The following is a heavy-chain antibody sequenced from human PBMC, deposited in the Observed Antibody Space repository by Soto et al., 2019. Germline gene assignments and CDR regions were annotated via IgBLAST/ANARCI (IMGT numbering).Heavy chain of an antibody. CDR3: ARSYLGYCSGGRCIGAFDI. Sequence: ASVKVSCKVSGYTLTELSMHWVRQAPGKGLEWMGGFDPEDGETIYAQKFQGRVTITRDTSARTVYMELSSLRSEDTAVYYCARSYLGYCSGGRCIGAFDIWGQGTMVTVSS. V-gene: IGHV1-24*01. CDR1: GYTLTELS. J-gene: IGHJ3*02. CDR2: FDPEDGET. D-gene: IGHD2-15*01.